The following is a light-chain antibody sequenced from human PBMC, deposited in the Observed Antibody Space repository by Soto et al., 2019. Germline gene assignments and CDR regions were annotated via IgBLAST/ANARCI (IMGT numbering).Light chain of an antibody. J-gene: IGLJ2*01. CDR2: DVT. CDR3: SSYTSTNTVV. CDR1: TSDIGGYNF. Sequence: QSALPQPASVSGSPGQSITISCTGTTSDIGGYNFVSWYQQHPGKAPKLMFYDVTNRPSGVSDRFSGSKSGNTAFLTISGLQAEDEAVYYCSSYTSTNTVVFGGGTKLTVL. V-gene: IGLV2-14*03.